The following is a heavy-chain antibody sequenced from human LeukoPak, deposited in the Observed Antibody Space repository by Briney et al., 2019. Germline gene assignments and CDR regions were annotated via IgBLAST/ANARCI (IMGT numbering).Heavy chain of an antibody. D-gene: IGHD2-15*01. Sequence: PSETLSLTCAVSGYSISSGYYWGWIRQPPGKGLEWIGTIYHNGNTYYNPSLKSRVTISVDTSKNQFSLKLSSVTAADTAVYYCARGVVVAATIWFDPWGQGTLVTVSS. CDR1: GYSISSGYY. CDR3: ARGVVVAATIWFDP. V-gene: IGHV4-38-2*01. CDR2: IYHNGNT. J-gene: IGHJ5*02.